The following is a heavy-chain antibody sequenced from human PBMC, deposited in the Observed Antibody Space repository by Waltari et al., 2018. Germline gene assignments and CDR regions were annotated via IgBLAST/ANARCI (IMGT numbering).Heavy chain of an antibody. CDR1: GFTFSDHY. J-gene: IGHJ4*02. Sequence: EVQLVESGGGLVQPGGSMRLSCAISGFTFSDHYIDWVRQAPGMGLEWVGRSVNKAQGYITEYSASVKCRFIISRDDSKNALYLQMDSLKPEDTAMYYCSSRHSGSSDYWGQGTLVTVSS. D-gene: IGHD1-26*01. CDR2: SVNKAQGYIT. CDR3: SSRHSGSSDY. V-gene: IGHV3-72*01.